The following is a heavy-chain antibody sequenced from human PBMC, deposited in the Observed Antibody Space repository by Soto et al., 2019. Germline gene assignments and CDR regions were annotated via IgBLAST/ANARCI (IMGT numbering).Heavy chain of an antibody. Sequence: QLQLQESGSGLVKPSQTLSLTCAVSGGSISSGGYSWSWIRQPPGKGLECIGYIYHSGSTYYSPSLKGRVTISVGRSKNQFSLKLSSVTAADTAVYYCASRPPYYYGPGSYGFDPWGQGTLVTVSS. D-gene: IGHD3-10*01. CDR1: GGSISSGGYS. CDR2: IYHSGST. V-gene: IGHV4-30-2*01. J-gene: IGHJ5*02. CDR3: ASRPPYYYGPGSYGFDP.